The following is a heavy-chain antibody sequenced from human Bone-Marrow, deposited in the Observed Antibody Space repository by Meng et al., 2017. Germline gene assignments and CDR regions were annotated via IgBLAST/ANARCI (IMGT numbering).Heavy chain of an antibody. CDR2: ISYDGSNK. D-gene: IGHD6-13*01. V-gene: IGHV3-30*01. Sequence: GGSLRLSCAASGFTFSSYAMHWVRQAPGKGLEWVAVISYDGSNKYYADSVKGRFTISRDNSKNTLYLQMNSLRAEDTAVYYCARGSSWYSPHYYYGMDVWGQGTTVTVSS. CDR3: ARGSSWYSPHYYYGMDV. J-gene: IGHJ6*02. CDR1: GFTFSSYA.